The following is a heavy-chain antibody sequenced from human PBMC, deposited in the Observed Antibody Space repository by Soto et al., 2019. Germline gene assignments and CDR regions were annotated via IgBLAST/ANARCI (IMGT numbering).Heavy chain of an antibody. J-gene: IGHJ3*02. CDR2: IYSGGST. CDR3: ARGVAPYYYDSSGYPGYAFDI. V-gene: IGHV3-53*04. Sequence: AGSLRLSCAASGFTVSSNYMSWVRQAPGKGLEWVSVIYSGGSTYYADSVKGRFTISRHNSKNTLYLQMNSLRAEDTAVYYCARGVAPYYYDSSGYPGYAFDIWGQGTMVTVSS. D-gene: IGHD3-22*01. CDR1: GFTVSSNY.